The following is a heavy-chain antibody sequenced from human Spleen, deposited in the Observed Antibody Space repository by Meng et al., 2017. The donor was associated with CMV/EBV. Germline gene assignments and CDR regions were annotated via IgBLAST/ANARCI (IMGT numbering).Heavy chain of an antibody. CDR2: INHSGST. Sequence: SETLSLTCAVYGGSFSGYYWGWIRQPPGKGLEWIGEINHSGSTNYNPSLKSRVTISVDTSKNQFSLKLSSVTAADTAVYYCARRKMTTVSGKSYYYYGMDVWGQGTTVTVSS. V-gene: IGHV4-34*01. CDR1: GGSFSGYY. D-gene: IGHD4-11*01. J-gene: IGHJ6*02. CDR3: ARRKMTTVSGKSYYYYGMDV.